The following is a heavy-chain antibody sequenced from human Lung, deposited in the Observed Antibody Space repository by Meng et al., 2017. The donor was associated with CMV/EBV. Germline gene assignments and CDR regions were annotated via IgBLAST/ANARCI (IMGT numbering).Heavy chain of an antibody. V-gene: IGHV6-1*01. J-gene: IGHJ5*02. CDR2: TYYRSKWYT. CDR1: GDTVSNNSVT. D-gene: IGHD2-8*01. Sequence: SXTLSLXCAISGDTVSNNSVTWNWIRQSPSRGLEWLGRTYYRSKWYTDYAVSVKSRITINPDTSKNQFSLNLNSVTPDDTAVYYCGRVGYSTSGKCNNYFDPWGQGXLVTVSS. CDR3: GRVGYSTSGKCNNYFDP.